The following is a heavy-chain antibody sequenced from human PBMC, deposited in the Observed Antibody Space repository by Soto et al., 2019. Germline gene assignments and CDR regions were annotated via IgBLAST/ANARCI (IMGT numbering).Heavy chain of an antibody. V-gene: IGHV1-18*01. D-gene: IGHD3-10*01. CDR2: ISTYNGNT. CDR1: GYTFTTYG. J-gene: IGHJ5*02. CDR3: ARDVVVRGIFWFDP. Sequence: ASVKVSCKASGYTFTTYGIGWVRQAPGQGLEWMGWISTYNGNTNYAQKFQGRVPMTTDTSTNTAYMELRSLRSDDTAVYYCARDVVVRGIFWFDPWGQGTLVTVSS.